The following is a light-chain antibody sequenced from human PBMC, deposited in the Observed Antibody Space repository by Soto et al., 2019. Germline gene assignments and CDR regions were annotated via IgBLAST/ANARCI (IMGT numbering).Light chain of an antibody. J-gene: IGLJ3*02. CDR3: QSYDTSDHWV. Sequence: NFMLTQPHSVSESPGKTVIISCTRSSGSIASNYVQWYQQRPDSAPTTLIYEDNQRPSGVPDRFSGSIDSSSNSASLTISGLKTEDEADYYCQSYDTSDHWVFGVGTKVTVL. CDR1: SGSIASNY. V-gene: IGLV6-57*04. CDR2: EDN.